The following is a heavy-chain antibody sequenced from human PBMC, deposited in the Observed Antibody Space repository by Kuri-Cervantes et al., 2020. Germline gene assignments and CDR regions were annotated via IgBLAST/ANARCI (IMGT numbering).Heavy chain of an antibody. Sequence: SVKVFCKASGGTFSSYAISWVRQAPGQGLEWMGGIIPIFGTANYAQKFQGRVTITADESTSTAYMELSSLRSEDTAVYYCAGVKDCSSTSCYPNNFDYWGQGTLVTVSS. V-gene: IGHV1-69*13. D-gene: IGHD2-2*01. CDR2: IIPIFGTA. CDR1: GGTFSSYA. J-gene: IGHJ4*02. CDR3: AGVKDCSSTSCYPNNFDY.